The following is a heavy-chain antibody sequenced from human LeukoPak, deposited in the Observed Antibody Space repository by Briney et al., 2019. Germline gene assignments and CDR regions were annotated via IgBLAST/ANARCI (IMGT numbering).Heavy chain of an antibody. Sequence: PGGSLRLSCAASGFTFSSYAMSWVRQAPGKGLEWVSAISGSGGSTYYADSVKGRFTISRDNSKNTLCLQMNSLRAEDTAVYYCAKRLAYGSGSSSPRGAFYWGQGTLVTVSS. V-gene: IGHV3-23*01. CDR2: ISGSGGST. CDR3: AKRLAYGSGSSSPRGAFY. D-gene: IGHD3-10*01. J-gene: IGHJ4*02. CDR1: GFTFSSYA.